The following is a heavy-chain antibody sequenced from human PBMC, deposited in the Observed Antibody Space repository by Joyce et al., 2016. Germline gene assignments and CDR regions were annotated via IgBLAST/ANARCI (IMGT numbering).Heavy chain of an antibody. Sequence: QVQLVQSGAEVKPGASVKVSCKASGSTFSSNTIHWVRQAPGQRFEWMGMINAGNSNTSYAQKFQGRVTITRDTSASTVFLDLSSLRSEDTAVYYCAREVDYYDITGYYFGYFDLWGRGTRVIVSS. J-gene: IGHJ2*01. D-gene: IGHD3-22*01. V-gene: IGHV1-3*01. CDR2: INAGNSNT. CDR3: AREVDYYDITGYYFGYFDL. CDR1: GSTFSSNT.